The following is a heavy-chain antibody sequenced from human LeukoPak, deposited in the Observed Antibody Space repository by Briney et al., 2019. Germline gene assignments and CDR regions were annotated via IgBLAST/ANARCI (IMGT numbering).Heavy chain of an antibody. J-gene: IGHJ6*02. CDR2: IYHSGST. CDR3: ARALPPGLHYYYYYGMDV. V-gene: IGHV4-4*02. CDR1: GGSISSSNW. Sequence: PSETLSLTCAVSGGSISSSNWWSWVRQPPGQGLEWIGEIYHSGSTNYNPSLKSRVTISVDKSKNQFSLKLSSVTAADTAVYYCARALPPGLHYYYYYGMDVWGQGTTVTVSS.